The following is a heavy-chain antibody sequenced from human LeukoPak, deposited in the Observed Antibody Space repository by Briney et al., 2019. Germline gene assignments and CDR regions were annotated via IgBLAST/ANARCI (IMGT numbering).Heavy chain of an antibody. CDR1: GFTFSSYG. V-gene: IGHV3-30*02. J-gene: IGHJ3*02. Sequence: PGGSLRLSCAESGFTFSSYGMHWVRQAPGKGLEWVAFIRYDGSNKYYADSVKGRFTISRDNSKNTLYLQMNSLRADDTAVYYCAKDATSIDYYDSSGHPGAFDIWGQGTMVTVSS. CDR2: IRYDGSNK. D-gene: IGHD3-22*01. CDR3: AKDATSIDYYDSSGHPGAFDI.